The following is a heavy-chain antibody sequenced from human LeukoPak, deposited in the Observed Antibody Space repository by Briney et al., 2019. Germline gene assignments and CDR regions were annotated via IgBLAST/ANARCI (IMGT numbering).Heavy chain of an antibody. V-gene: IGHV4-61*05. Sequence: SETLSLTCTVSGDSISSSSYYWSWIRQPPGKGPEWIGYIYYSGSTNYNPSLKSRVTISVDTSKNQFSLKLSSVTAADTAVYYCARLSSGCFDYWGQGTLVTVSS. J-gene: IGHJ4*02. CDR3: ARLSSGCFDY. D-gene: IGHD6-19*01. CDR2: IYYSGST. CDR1: GDSISSSSYY.